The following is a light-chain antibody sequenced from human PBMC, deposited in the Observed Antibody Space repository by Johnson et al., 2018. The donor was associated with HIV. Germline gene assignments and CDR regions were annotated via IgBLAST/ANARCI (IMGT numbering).Light chain of an antibody. CDR2: DND. J-gene: IGLJ1*01. Sequence: QSVLTQPPSVSAAPGQKVTISCSGNSSNIGNNYVSWYQQVPGTAPKLLIYDNDRRPSGIPDRFSGSKYGTSATLGITGLQTGDEADYYCGAWHSSLSGGLYLFGTGTKVTVL. CDR1: SSNIGNNY. CDR3: GAWHSSLSGGLYL. V-gene: IGLV1-51*01.